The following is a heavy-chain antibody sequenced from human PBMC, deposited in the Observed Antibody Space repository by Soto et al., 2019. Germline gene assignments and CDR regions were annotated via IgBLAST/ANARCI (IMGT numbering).Heavy chain of an antibody. Sequence: QVQLQQWGAGLLKPSETLSLTCAVYGGSFSGYYWSWIRQPPGKGLEWIGEINHSGSTNYNQSLKSRVTISVDTSKNQFSLKLSSVTAADTAVYYCARGQPVAGWDSNWFDPWGQGTLVTVSS. D-gene: IGHD6-19*01. CDR3: ARGQPVAGWDSNWFDP. J-gene: IGHJ5*02. CDR2: INHSGST. V-gene: IGHV4-34*01. CDR1: GGSFSGYY.